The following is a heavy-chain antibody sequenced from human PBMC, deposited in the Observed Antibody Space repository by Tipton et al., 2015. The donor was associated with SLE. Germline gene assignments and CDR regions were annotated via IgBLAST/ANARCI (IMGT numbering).Heavy chain of an antibody. D-gene: IGHD2-15*01. V-gene: IGHV4-30-2*01. CDR1: GGSISSGGYS. CDR3: ARSSGDSLYYFNY. J-gene: IGHJ4*02. Sequence: TLSLTCAVSGGSISSGGYSWSWIRQPPGKGLEWVGFIYHSGSTYYNPSLKSRVSISVDRSKNHLTLMLTSVTAADTAVYYCARSSGDSLYYFNYWGQRALVTVSS. CDR2: IYHSGST.